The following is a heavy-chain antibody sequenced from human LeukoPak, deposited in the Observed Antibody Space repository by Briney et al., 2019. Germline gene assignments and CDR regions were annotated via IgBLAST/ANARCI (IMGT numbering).Heavy chain of an antibody. CDR1: GYPFTSYG. Sequence: SVKVSCKASGYPFTSYGITWVRQAPGQGLEWMGGIIPIFGTANYAQKFQGRVTITADESTSTDYMELSSLRSEDTAVYYCARDLSVDTAMGDPGDAFDIWGQGTMVTVSS. D-gene: IGHD5-18*01. CDR3: ARDLSVDTAMGDPGDAFDI. V-gene: IGHV1-69*13. CDR2: IIPIFGTA. J-gene: IGHJ3*02.